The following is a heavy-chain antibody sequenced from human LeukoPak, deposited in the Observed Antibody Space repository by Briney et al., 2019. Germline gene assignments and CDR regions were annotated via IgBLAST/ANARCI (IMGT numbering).Heavy chain of an antibody. D-gene: IGHD6-19*01. Sequence: GGSLRLSCAASGFTFSSYAMNWGRPAPGKGLGWVSALSGSGGSTSYADSVKGRFTISRDNSRDTLYLQMKSLRAEDTAVYYCAKTPRSSGWWIDYWGQGTLVTVSS. J-gene: IGHJ4*02. CDR2: LSGSGGST. CDR1: GFTFSSYA. CDR3: AKTPRSSGWWIDY. V-gene: IGHV3-23*01.